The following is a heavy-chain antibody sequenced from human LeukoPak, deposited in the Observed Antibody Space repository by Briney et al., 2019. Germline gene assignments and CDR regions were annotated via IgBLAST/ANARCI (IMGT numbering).Heavy chain of an antibody. Sequence: PGGSLRLSCAASGFIFSSYAMSWVRQAPGKGLEWVSTISGSGGSTYYADSVKGRFTISRDNSKNTVYLQMNSLRAEDTAVYYCAKDVTVVTPRDLFDYWGQGTLVTVSS. CDR3: AKDVTVVTPRDLFDY. D-gene: IGHD4-23*01. J-gene: IGHJ4*02. CDR1: GFIFSSYA. CDR2: ISGSGGST. V-gene: IGHV3-23*01.